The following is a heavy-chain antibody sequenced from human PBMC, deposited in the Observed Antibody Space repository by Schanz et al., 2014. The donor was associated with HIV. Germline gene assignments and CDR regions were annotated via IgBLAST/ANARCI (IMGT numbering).Heavy chain of an antibody. CDR2: INWNSGRI. D-gene: IGHD1-26*01. V-gene: IGHV3-9*01. CDR3: AKDIGRDVGYGLDV. Sequence: EVQLVESGGGVVQPGRSLRLSCAAFGLTFDDYAMHWVRQVPGKGLEWVSGINWNSGRIGYADSVKGRFTISRDNAKNSLHLQMNSLRAEDTALYYCAKDIGRDVGYGLDVWGQGTTVTVSS. J-gene: IGHJ6*02. CDR1: GLTFDDYA.